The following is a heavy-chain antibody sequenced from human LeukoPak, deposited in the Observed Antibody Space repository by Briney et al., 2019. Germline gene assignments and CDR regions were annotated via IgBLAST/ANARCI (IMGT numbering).Heavy chain of an antibody. Sequence: SETLSLTCTVSGGSISGYYWSWIRQPPGKGLEWIGYIYYSGSTNYNPSLKSRVTISVDTSKNQFSLKLSSVTAADTAVYYCARGWRYSYGPGLIDYWGQGTLVTVSS. J-gene: IGHJ4*02. D-gene: IGHD5-18*01. CDR3: ARGWRYSYGPGLIDY. V-gene: IGHV4-59*12. CDR2: IYYSGST. CDR1: GGSISGYY.